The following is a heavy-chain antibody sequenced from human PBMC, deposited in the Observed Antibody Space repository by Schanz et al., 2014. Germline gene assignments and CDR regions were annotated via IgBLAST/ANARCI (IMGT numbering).Heavy chain of an antibody. J-gene: IGHJ3*02. Sequence: QVQLVQSGAEVKKPGSSMKVSCKASGGTFSTYPINWLRQAPGQGLEWMGRIIPIHGIANYAQKFQGRVTITADKSTFTAYMELSSLRYEDTALYYCARGTMPGTFDIWGQGTMVTVSS. CDR2: IIPIHGIA. CDR3: ARGTMPGTFDI. V-gene: IGHV1-69*02. CDR1: GGTFSTYP. D-gene: IGHD2-2*01.